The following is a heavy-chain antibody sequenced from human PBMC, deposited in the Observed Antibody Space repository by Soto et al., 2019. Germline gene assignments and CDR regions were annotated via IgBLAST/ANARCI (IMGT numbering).Heavy chain of an antibody. J-gene: IGHJ3*02. V-gene: IGHV4-31*03. D-gene: IGHD5-18*01. CDR3: ARYPDTAMVSDAFDI. CDR1: GGSISSGGYY. CDR2: IYYSGST. Sequence: QVQLQESGPGLVKPSQTLSLTCTVSGGSISSGGYYWSWIRQHPGKGLEWIGYIYYSGSTYYNPSLKRRVTISVDTSKNQFSLKLSSVTAADTAVYYCARYPDTAMVSDAFDIWGQGTMVTVSS.